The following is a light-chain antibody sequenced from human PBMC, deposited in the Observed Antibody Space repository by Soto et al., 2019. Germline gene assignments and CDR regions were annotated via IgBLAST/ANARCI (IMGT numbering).Light chain of an antibody. CDR3: SSYTSSSTLGVV. V-gene: IGLV2-14*01. CDR2: DVS. CDR1: SSEVGGYNY. Sequence: HSVLTQPASVSGSPGQSITISCTGTSSEVGGYNYVSWYQQHPGKAPKLMIYDVSNRPSGVSNRFSGSKSGNTASLTISGLQAEDEADYYCSSYTSSSTLGVVFGGGTKLTVL. J-gene: IGLJ2*01.